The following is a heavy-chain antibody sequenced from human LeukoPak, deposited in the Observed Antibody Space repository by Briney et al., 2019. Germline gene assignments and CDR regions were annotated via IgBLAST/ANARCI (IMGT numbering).Heavy chain of an antibody. J-gene: IGHJ6*02. CDR2: ISSSSSYI. CDR3: AKGTSLYYYYGMDV. Sequence: RGSLRLSCAASGFTFSSYSMNWVRQAPGKGLEWVSSISSSSSYIYYADSVKGRFTISRDNSKNTLYLQMNSLRAEDTAVYYCAKGTSLYYYYGMDVWGQGTTVTVSS. V-gene: IGHV3-21*04. CDR1: GFTFSSYS.